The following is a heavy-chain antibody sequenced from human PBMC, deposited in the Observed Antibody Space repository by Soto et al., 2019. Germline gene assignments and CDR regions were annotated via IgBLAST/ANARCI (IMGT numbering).Heavy chain of an antibody. CDR2: INLSGTT. V-gene: IGHV4-4*02. J-gene: IGHJ4*02. D-gene: IGHD2-15*01. CDR1: GGSVSATNW. Sequence: QVQLQESGPGLVKPSGTLSLTCAVSGGSVSATNWWSWIRQPPGKGLEWIGEINLSGTTNYNPSLKRRVTMSIDQSQNEVSLTLTAVTAADTAVYYCSRELFGGYSPADYCGQGTLVTVSS. CDR3: SRELFGGYSPADY.